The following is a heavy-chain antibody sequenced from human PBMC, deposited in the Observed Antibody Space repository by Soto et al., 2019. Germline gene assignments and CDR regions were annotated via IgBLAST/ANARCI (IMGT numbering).Heavy chain of an antibody. CDR3: ARDIGVYYGSGTDAFDI. Sequence: SVKVSCTASGGTFSSYAISWVRQAPGQGLEWMGGIIPIFGTANYAQKFQGRVTITADESTSTAYMELSSLRSEDTAVYYCARDIGVYYGSGTDAFDIWGQGTMVTVS. CDR2: IIPIFGTA. J-gene: IGHJ3*02. CDR1: GGTFSSYA. V-gene: IGHV1-69*13. D-gene: IGHD3-10*01.